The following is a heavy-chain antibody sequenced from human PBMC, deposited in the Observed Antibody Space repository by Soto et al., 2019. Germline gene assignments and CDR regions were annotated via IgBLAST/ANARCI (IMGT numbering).Heavy chain of an antibody. J-gene: IGHJ3*02. D-gene: IGHD4-4*01. CDR1: GFTFDIFA. CDR3: AKDRQANNYVWDPFDT. V-gene: IGHV3-23*01. CDR2: IGGGDD. Sequence: PGGSLRLSCAASGFTFDIFAMNWVRQAPGKGLEWVAGIGGGDDHYADSVKGRFTVSRDNSKSMVFLLMTSLRAEDTATYYCAKDRQANNYVWDPFDTWGQGTVVTV.